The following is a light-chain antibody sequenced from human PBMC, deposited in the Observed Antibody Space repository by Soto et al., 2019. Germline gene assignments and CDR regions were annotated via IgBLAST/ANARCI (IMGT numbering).Light chain of an antibody. J-gene: IGKJ3*01. CDR3: QQYDNRPFT. Sequence: DIQMTQSPSSLSASVGDRVTITCQASQNINNYLNWYQQKPGRAPKLLIYDASNLEAGVPSRFRGSGSGTDFTFTISRLQPEDIATYYCQQYDNRPFTFGPGTKVDVK. CDR2: DAS. V-gene: IGKV1-33*01. CDR1: QNINNY.